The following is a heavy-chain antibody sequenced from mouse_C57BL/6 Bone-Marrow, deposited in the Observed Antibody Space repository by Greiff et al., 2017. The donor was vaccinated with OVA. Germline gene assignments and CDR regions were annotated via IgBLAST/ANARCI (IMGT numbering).Heavy chain of an antibody. D-gene: IGHD2-2*01. CDR2: ISYDGSN. CDR3: ARGRWLRYCFDY. J-gene: IGHJ2*01. CDR1: GYSITSGYY. V-gene: IGHV3-6*01. Sequence: ESGPGLVKPSQSLSLTCSVTGYSITSGYYWNWIRQFPGNKLEWMGYISYDGSNNYNPSLKNRIPITRDTPKNQFFLKLNAVTTEGTATNDCARGRWLRYCFDYWGQGTTLTVSS.